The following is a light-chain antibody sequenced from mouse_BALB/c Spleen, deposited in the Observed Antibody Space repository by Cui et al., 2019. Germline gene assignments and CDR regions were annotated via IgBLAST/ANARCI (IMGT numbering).Light chain of an antibody. CDR1: SSVSY. Sequence: QIVLTQSPAIMSAPPGEKVTITCSASSSVSYMHWFQQKPGTSPKLWIYSTSNLASGVPARFSGSGSGTSYSLTISRMEAEDAATYYCQQRSSYPYTFGGGTKLEIK. CDR3: QQRSSYPYT. V-gene: IGKV4-57*01. J-gene: IGKJ2*01. CDR2: STS.